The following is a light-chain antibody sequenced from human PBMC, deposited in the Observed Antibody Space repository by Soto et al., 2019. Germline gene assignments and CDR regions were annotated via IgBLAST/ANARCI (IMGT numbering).Light chain of an antibody. J-gene: IGKJ1*01. Sequence: PRARAKHRRRASQAIRSDLAWYQQKPGQAPRLLIYGASSRATGIPDRFSGSGSGTEFTLTISSLQPDDFATYYCQQYNSYGTFGQGGKADIK. V-gene: IGKV3D-15*01. CDR1: QAIRSD. CDR2: GAS. CDR3: QQYNSYGT.